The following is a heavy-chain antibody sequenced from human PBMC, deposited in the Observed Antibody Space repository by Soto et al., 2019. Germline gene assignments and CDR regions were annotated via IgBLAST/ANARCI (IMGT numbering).Heavy chain of an antibody. J-gene: IGHJ3*02. CDR3: ARDRVVATMGAFDI. V-gene: IGHV3-21*01. D-gene: IGHD5-12*01. CDR2: ISSSSSYI. Sequence: GGSLRLSCAASGFIFSSYSMNWVRQAPGKGLEWVSSISSSSSYIYYADSVKGRFTISRDNAKNSLYLQMNSLRAEDTAVYYCARDRVVATMGAFDIWGQGTMVTVSS. CDR1: GFIFSSYS.